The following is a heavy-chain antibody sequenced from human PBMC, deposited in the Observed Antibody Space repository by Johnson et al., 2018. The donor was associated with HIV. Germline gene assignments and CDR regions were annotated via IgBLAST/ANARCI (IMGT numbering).Heavy chain of an antibody. J-gene: IGHJ3*02. Sequence: QVQLVESGGGVVQPGRSLRLSCAASGFTFSSYAMHWVRQAPGKGLEWVAVISYDGSIKYYADSVTGRFTISRDNSKNTLYLQMNSQRAEDTAVYYCARDRCSSTSCIDAFDIWGQGTMVTVSS. V-gene: IGHV3-30*04. CDR2: ISYDGSIK. CDR1: GFTFSSYA. CDR3: ARDRCSSTSCIDAFDI. D-gene: IGHD2-2*01.